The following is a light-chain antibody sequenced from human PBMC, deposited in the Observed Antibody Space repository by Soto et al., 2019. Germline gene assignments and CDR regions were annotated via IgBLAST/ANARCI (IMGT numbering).Light chain of an antibody. J-gene: IGKJ1*01. CDR2: DAS. CDR1: QSVRSN. V-gene: IGKV3-15*01. CDR3: QQYDNWPRT. Sequence: IVLTQSPGTLSLSPGERATLSCGASQSVRSNVAWYQQKPGQPPRLLIYDASTRATGIPSRFSGSGSGTEFTLTISSLKSEDFGVYYCQQYDNWPRTFGQGTKVDIK.